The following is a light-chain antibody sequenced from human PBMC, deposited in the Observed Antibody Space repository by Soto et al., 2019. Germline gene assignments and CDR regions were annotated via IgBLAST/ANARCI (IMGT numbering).Light chain of an antibody. J-gene: IGKJ5*01. Sequence: EIVMTQSPATLSVSPGDTATLSCRASQSIGSNVGWYQQKPVQAPRRLIYGASTRATGISARLSGSGSGPESSLTIGSLQSEDLAVYYCQQYNTWSLITFGQGTRLEIK. CDR3: QQYNTWSLIT. CDR2: GAS. CDR1: QSIGSN. V-gene: IGKV3-15*01.